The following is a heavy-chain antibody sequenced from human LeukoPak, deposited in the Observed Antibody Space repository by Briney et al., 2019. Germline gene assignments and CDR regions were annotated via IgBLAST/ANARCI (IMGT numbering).Heavy chain of an antibody. V-gene: IGHV4-39*07. D-gene: IGHD6-13*01. CDR2: IYYSGST. CDR3: ARDVVWGQAAAGTFDY. CDR1: GGSIISSSYY. Sequence: SETLSLTFTVSGGSIISSSYYWGWIRQPPGKGLEWIGSIYYSGSTYYNPSLKSRVTISVDTSKNQFSLKLSSVTAADTAVYYCARDVVWGQAAAGTFDYWGQGTLVTVSS. J-gene: IGHJ4*02.